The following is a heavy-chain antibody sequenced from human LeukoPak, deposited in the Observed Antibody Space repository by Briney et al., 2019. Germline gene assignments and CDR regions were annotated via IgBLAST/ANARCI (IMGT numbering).Heavy chain of an antibody. V-gene: IGHV3-30*03. D-gene: IGHD3-3*01. J-gene: IGHJ5*02. Sequence: GGSLRLSCAASGFTLSTNGMHWVRQAPGKGLEWVAMISHDGNSKQYADLVKGRFTISRDNSKNTLYLQMNSLRTEDTAVYYCARDEVESGLLPWGQGTLVTVSS. CDR1: GFTLSTNG. CDR2: ISHDGNSK. CDR3: ARDEVESGLLP.